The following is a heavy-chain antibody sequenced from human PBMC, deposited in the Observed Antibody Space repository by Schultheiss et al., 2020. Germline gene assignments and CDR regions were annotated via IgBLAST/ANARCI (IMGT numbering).Heavy chain of an antibody. V-gene: IGHV3-33*01. J-gene: IGHJ4*02. CDR2: IWYDGSNK. D-gene: IGHD6-19*01. CDR1: GFTFSSYG. CDR3: ARGSAVAGTVSPKFDY. Sequence: GGSLRLSCAASGFTFSSYGMHWVRQAPGKGLEWVAVIWYDGSNKYYADSVKGRFTISRDNSKNTLYLQMSSLRAEDTAVYYCARGSAVAGTVSPKFDYWGQGTLVTVAS.